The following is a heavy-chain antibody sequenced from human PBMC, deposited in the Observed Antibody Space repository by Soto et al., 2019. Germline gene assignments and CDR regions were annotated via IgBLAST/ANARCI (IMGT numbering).Heavy chain of an antibody. V-gene: IGHV1-18*01. CDR1: GYVFTAHG. CDR2: INIQNGNT. D-gene: IGHD3-22*01. Sequence: QLVQSGPEVKKPGASMTVSCQTSGYVFTAHGITWVRQAPGQGPERMGWINIQNGNTNYTEKLQRRLTMTTDTSTSTAYMELKNLRSDDTAVYYCVVWDCYDNSVDHWGQGTLVTVSS. J-gene: IGHJ4*02. CDR3: VVWDCYDNSVDH.